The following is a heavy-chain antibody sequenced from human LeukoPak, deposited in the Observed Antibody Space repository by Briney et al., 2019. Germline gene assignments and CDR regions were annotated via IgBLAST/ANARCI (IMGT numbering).Heavy chain of an antibody. D-gene: IGHD1-7*01. J-gene: IGHJ5*02. V-gene: IGHV3-7*01. CDR3: ARLFITGTTFDL. Sequence: GGSLRLSCAASGYTFSSHWMSWVRQAPGKGLEWVANINQPGSVTHYVDYVKGRFTISRDNAKNSLYLEMNTLRDEDTAVYYCARLFITGTTFDLWGQGTLVTVSS. CDR2: INQPGSVT. CDR1: GYTFSSHW.